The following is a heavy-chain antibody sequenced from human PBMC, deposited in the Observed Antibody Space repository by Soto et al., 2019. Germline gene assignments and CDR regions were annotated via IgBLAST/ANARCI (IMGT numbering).Heavy chain of an antibody. CDR3: ARDTGWRFGEFDAFDI. CDR2: ISTINSFT. J-gene: IGHJ3*02. CDR1: GFSFSDYY. D-gene: IGHD3-10*01. V-gene: IGHV3-11*05. Sequence: GGSLRLSCAASGFSFSDYYMSWIRQAPGKGLEWVAYISTINSFTNYADSVKGRFTISRDNAKNSLYLQMNSLRAEDTAVYYCARDTGWRFGEFDAFDIWGQGTMVTVSS.